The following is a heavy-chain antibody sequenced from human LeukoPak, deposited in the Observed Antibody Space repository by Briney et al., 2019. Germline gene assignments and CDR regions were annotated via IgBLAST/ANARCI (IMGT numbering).Heavy chain of an antibody. CDR3: LRGDRRDY. CDR2: IDSSGGYM. CDR1: GFTFNTYS. J-gene: IGHJ4*02. Sequence: KTGGSLRLSCEASGFTFNTYSMNSARQAPGKGLEWVSSIDSSGGYMFYADSVKGRFIISRDHAKDSLYLQMNSLRVEDTAVYYCLRGDRRDYWGQGTLVTVSS. V-gene: IGHV3-21*06.